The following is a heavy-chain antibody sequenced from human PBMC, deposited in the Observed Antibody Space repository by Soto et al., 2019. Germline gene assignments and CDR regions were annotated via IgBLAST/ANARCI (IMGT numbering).Heavy chain of an antibody. CDR3: ARQGLATIYYYYMDV. Sequence: VQLVESGGGLVQPGGSLRLSCAASGFTFSSYAMHWVRQAPGKGLEYVSAISSNGGSTYYANSVKGRFTISRDNSKNTLYLQMGSLRAEDMAVYYCARQGLATIYYYYMDVWGKGTTVTVSS. J-gene: IGHJ6*03. CDR2: ISSNGGST. V-gene: IGHV3-64*01. D-gene: IGHD5-12*01. CDR1: GFTFSSYA.